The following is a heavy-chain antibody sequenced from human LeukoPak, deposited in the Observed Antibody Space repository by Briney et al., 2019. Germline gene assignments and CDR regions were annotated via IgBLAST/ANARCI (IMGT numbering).Heavy chain of an antibody. D-gene: IGHD3-3*01. V-gene: IGHV3-43*02. CDR1: GFTFDDYA. Sequence: PGGSLRLSCAASGFTFDDYAMHWVRQAPGKGLEWVSLISGDGGSTYYADSVKGRFTISRDNSKNSLYLQMNSLRTEDTALYYCAKSGGGFWSGYYLYYFDYWGQEPWSPSPQ. J-gene: IGHJ4*01. CDR3: AKSGGGFWSGYYLYYFDY. CDR2: ISGDGGST.